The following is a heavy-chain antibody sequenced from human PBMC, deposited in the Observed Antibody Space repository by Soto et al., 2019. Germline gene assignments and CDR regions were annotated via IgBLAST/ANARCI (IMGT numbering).Heavy chain of an antibody. J-gene: IGHJ5*02. Sequence: GGSLRLSCAASGFAFSNYAMSWVRQAPGKGLEWVSTLGIADDSSYYADFVTGRFTISRDNSKNTLYLQMSSLRADDTAVYYCAKGSRLERRFDPWGQGTLVTVSS. D-gene: IGHD1-1*01. CDR1: GFAFSNYA. CDR2: LGIADDSS. V-gene: IGHV3-23*01. CDR3: AKGSRLERRFDP.